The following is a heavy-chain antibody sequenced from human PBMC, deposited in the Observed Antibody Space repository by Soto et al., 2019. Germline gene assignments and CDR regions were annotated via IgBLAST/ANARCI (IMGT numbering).Heavy chain of an antibody. V-gene: IGHV4-30-2*01. J-gene: IGHJ5*02. CDR1: GGSISRGSYS. CDR3: ARGGDYSWNWFDP. D-gene: IGHD4-4*01. CDR2: IYHSGNT. Sequence: SETLSLTCAVSGGSISRGSYSWSWIRQPPGKGLDLIGYIYHSGNTYYNSSLNIRVTISVDRSKNQFSLKLSSVTAADTAVFYCARGGDYSWNWFDPWGQGNLVTVST.